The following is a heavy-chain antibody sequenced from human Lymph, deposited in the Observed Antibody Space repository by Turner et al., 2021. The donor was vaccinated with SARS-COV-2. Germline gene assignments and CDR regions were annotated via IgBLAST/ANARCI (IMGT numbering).Heavy chain of an antibody. J-gene: IGHJ6*02. CDR2: ISDDGLNK. D-gene: IGHD6-6*01. Sequence: QVQLVESGGGVVQPGRSLRLSCAASGFTFSSYAMYWVRQAPGKGLEWVAVISDDGLNKYYADSVKGRLTISRDNSKNTLYLQMNSLRAEDTAVYYCARDFEQLVQFDYYGMDVWGQGTTVTVSS. CDR3: ARDFEQLVQFDYYGMDV. CDR1: GFTFSSYA. V-gene: IGHV3-30-3*01.